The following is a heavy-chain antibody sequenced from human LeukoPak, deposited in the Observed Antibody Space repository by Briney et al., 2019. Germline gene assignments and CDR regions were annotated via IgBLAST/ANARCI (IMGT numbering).Heavy chain of an antibody. CDR2: ISGSGGST. CDR3: ANGGLRRYYSDY. CDR1: GFTFSSYA. J-gene: IGHJ4*02. D-gene: IGHD3-3*01. Sequence: GGSLRLSCAASGFTFSSYAMSWVRQAPGKGLEWVSAISGSGGSTYYADSVKGRFTISRDNSKNTLYLQMNSLRAEDTAVYYCANGGLRRYYSDYWGQGTLVTVSS. V-gene: IGHV3-23*01.